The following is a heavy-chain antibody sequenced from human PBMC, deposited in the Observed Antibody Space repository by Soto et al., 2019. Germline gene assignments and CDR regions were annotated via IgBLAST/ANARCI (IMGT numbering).Heavy chain of an antibody. CDR1: GFTFSSYS. D-gene: IGHD1-26*01. Sequence: EVQLVESGGGLVQPGGSLRLSCAASGFTFSSYSMNWVRQAPGKGLAWVSYISSSSSTIYYADSVKGRFTISRDNSKNALYLQMNSLRDEDTAVYDCAREGGSLNWFDPWGQGTLVTVSS. V-gene: IGHV3-48*02. CDR2: ISSSSSTI. J-gene: IGHJ5*02. CDR3: AREGGSLNWFDP.